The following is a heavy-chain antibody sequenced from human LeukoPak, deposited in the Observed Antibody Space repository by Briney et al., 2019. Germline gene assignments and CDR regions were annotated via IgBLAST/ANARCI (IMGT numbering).Heavy chain of an antibody. V-gene: IGHV3-23*01. D-gene: IGHD2-15*01. J-gene: IGHJ4*02. CDR2: ISNNGGYT. CDR3: AKQLGYCSDGSCYFPY. CDR1: GFTFSSYA. Sequence: GGSLRLSCVASGFTFSSYAMNWVRQAPGKGLDWVSGISNNGGYTYYADSVQGRFTISRDNSKSTLCLQMNSLRAEDTAVYYCAKQLGYCSDGSCYFPYWGQGTLVTVSS.